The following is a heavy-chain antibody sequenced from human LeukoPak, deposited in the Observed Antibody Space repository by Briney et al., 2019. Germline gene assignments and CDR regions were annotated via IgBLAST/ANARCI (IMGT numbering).Heavy chain of an antibody. Sequence: GGSLRLSCAASGFTFSSYWMSWVRQAPGKGLEWVANIKQDGSEKYYVDSVKGRFTISRDNAKNSLYLQMNSLRAEDTAVYYCAREINSHWYTAFDYWGQGTLVTVSS. J-gene: IGHJ4*02. D-gene: IGHD6-13*01. CDR3: AREINSHWYTAFDY. CDR1: GFTFSSYW. CDR2: IKQDGSEK. V-gene: IGHV3-7*01.